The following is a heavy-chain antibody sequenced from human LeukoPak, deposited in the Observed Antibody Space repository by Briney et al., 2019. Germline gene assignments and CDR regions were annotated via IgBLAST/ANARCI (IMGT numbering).Heavy chain of an antibody. J-gene: IGHJ4*02. D-gene: IGHD5-18*01. V-gene: IGHV3-7*01. CDR1: GFSLSGYW. Sequence: GGSLRLSCAASGFSLSGYWMTWVRQAPGKGREWVARLHADGVEQNYVDSVTGRFTMSRDNAKNSLDLQMNSLRVEDTAVYYCARGGYSFDYLGQGTLVAVSS. CDR2: LHADGVEQ. CDR3: ARGGYSFDY.